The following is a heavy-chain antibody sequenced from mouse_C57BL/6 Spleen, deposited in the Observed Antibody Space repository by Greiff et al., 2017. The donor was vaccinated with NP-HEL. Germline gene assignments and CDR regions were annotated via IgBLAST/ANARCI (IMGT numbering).Heavy chain of an antibody. CDR3: ARDKAFDY. V-gene: IGHV5-4*01. J-gene: IGHJ2*01. D-gene: IGHD1-3*01. CDR1: GFTFSSYA. Sequence: EVMLVESGGGLVKPGGSLKLSCAASGFTFSSYAMSWVRQTPEKRLEWVATISDGGSYTYYPDNVKGRFTISRDNAKNNLYLQMSHLKSEDTAMYYCARDKAFDYWGQGTTLTVSS. CDR2: ISDGGSYT.